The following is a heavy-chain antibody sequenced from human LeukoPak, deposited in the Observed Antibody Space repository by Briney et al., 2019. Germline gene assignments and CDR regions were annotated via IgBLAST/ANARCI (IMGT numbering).Heavy chain of an antibody. J-gene: IGHJ3*02. Sequence: GGSLTLSCAASGFTVSSNYMSWVRQAPGKGLERVSVIDSGGSTYYADSVKGRFTISRDNSKNTLYLQMNSLRAEDTAVYYCAREGAVEMATIPDAFDIWGQGTMVTVSS. CDR3: AREGAVEMATIPDAFDI. D-gene: IGHD5-24*01. V-gene: IGHV3-66*01. CDR1: GFTVSSNY. CDR2: IDSGGST.